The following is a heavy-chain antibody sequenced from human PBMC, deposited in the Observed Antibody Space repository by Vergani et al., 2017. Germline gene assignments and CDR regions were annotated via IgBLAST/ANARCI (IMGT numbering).Heavy chain of an antibody. Sequence: EVQLVESGGGIVKPGGSLRLSCVASGFSFRNAWMNWVRRTPGKGLEWVARITRTFDRRTTDYDAAVKGRFPISRDASRNTLFLQMNGLKTEDIGVYYCTTDPRYCGDGSCYWRMYHHYYGMDVWGQGTTVTVSS. CDR1: GFSFRNAW. J-gene: IGHJ6*01. CDR3: TTDPRYCGDGSCYWRMYHHYYGMDV. CDR2: ITRTFDRRTT. V-gene: IGHV3-15*07. D-gene: IGHD2-21*01.